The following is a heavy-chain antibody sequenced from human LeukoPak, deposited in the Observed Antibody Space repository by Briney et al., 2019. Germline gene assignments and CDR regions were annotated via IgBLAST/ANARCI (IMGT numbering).Heavy chain of an antibody. CDR3: ASAGGYSSSWHDAFDI. Sequence: GESLKISCKGFGYSFTNFWIGWVRQMPGKGLELMGIIYPGDSDTRYSPSFQGQVTISADKSISTAYLQWSSLKASDTAMYYCASAGGYSSSWHDAFDIWGQGTMVAVSS. V-gene: IGHV5-51*01. D-gene: IGHD6-13*01. J-gene: IGHJ3*02. CDR2: IYPGDSDT. CDR1: GYSFTNFW.